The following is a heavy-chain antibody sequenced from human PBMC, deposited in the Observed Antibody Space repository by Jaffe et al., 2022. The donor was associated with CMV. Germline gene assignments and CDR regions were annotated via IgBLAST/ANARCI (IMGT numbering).Heavy chain of an antibody. CDR2: ISGGGGTT. J-gene: IGHJ4*02. CDR3: TIPHFYDDTGYHDY. D-gene: IGHD3-9*01. CDR1: GFTFRNYE. V-gene: IGHV3-48*03. Sequence: EVQLVESGGGWVQIGGSLRLSCAASGFTFRNYELNWVRQAPGKGPEWVSYISGGGGTTYYSDSVKGRLTISRDNAKNSLYLQMNSLRAEDTAVYYCTIPHFYDDTGYHDYWGQGTLVTVSS.